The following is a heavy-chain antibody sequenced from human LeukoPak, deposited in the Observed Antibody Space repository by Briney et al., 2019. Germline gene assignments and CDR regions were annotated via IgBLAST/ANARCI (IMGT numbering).Heavy chain of an antibody. CDR1: GYTFTTYT. CDR2: INADTGNT. CDR3: ARSGGSRGTVTPPGDF. V-gene: IGHV1-3*03. J-gene: IGHJ4*02. D-gene: IGHD4-17*01. Sequence: ASVKVSCKASGYTFTTYTMHWVRQAPGQRLEWMGWINADTGNTKCSQEIQGRLTITRDTSASTVYMDLSSLKSEDMAVYYCARSGGSRGTVTPPGDFWGQGTLVTVSS.